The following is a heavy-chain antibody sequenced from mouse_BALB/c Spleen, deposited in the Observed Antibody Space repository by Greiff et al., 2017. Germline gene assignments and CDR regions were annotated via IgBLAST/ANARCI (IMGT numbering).Heavy chain of an antibody. D-gene: IGHD1-1*01. CDR3: ARCHYYGSSYVY. CDR1: GYTFTSYW. CDR2: INPSTGYT. V-gene: IGHV1-7*01. J-gene: IGHJ2*01. Sequence: QVQLKESGAELAKPGASVKMSCKASGYTFTSYWMHWVKQRPGQGLEWIGYINPSTGYTEYNQKFKDKATLTADKSSSTAYMLLSSLTSEDSAVYYCARCHYYGSSYVYWGQGTTLTVSS.